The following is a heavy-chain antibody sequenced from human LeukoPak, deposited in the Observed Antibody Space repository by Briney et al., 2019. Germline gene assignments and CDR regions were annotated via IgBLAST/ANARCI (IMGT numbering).Heavy chain of an antibody. CDR1: GYSFIGYY. CDR3: ARDVIGYSSGWYPSDAFDI. Sequence: GASVKVSCKASGYSFIGYYMHWVRQAPGQGLEWMGRINPNSGGTNYAQKFQGRVTMTRDTSISTAYMELSSLRSEDTAVYYCARDVIGYSSGWYPSDAFDIWGQGTMVTVSS. J-gene: IGHJ3*02. CDR2: INPNSGGT. V-gene: IGHV1-2*06. D-gene: IGHD6-19*01.